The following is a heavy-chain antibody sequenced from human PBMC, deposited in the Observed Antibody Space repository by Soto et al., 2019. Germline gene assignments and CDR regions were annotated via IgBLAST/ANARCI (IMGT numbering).Heavy chain of an antibody. CDR3: ARVPITVTTYHYYYGMDV. CDR1: GGSISSGGYY. V-gene: IGHV4-31*03. Sequence: PSETLSLTCTVSGGSISSGGYYWSWIRQHPGKGLEWIGYIYYSGSTYYNPSLKSRVTISVDTSKNQFSLKLSSVTAADTAVYYCARVPITVTTYHYYYGMDVWGQGTTVTVSS. J-gene: IGHJ6*02. CDR2: IYYSGST. D-gene: IGHD4-17*01.